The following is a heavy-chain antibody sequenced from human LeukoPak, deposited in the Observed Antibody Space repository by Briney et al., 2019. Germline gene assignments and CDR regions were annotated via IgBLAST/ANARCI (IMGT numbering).Heavy chain of an antibody. V-gene: IGHV1-18*01. D-gene: IGHD6-19*01. Sequence: ASVKVSCKASGYTFTSYGISWVRQAPGQGLEWMGWISAYNGNTNYAQKLQGRVTIPTDTSQSTAYMELRSLRSDDTAVYYCARDLITGIAVAEDYWGQGTLVTVSS. CDR2: ISAYNGNT. J-gene: IGHJ4*02. CDR1: GYTFTSYG. CDR3: ARDLITGIAVAEDY.